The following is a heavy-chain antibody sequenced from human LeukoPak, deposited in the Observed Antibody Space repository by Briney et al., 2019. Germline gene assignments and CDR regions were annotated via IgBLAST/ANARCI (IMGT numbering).Heavy chain of an antibody. CDR3: AKKDFGDAFDI. Sequence: GGSLRLSCAASGFTFRSSAMSWVRQAPGKGPEWVSAISGNGISTYYADSVKGRFTISRDNSKNTLYLQMNSLRAEDTAVYYCAKKDFGDAFDIWGQGTMVTVSS. CDR2: ISGNGIST. V-gene: IGHV3-23*01. D-gene: IGHD2-15*01. CDR1: GFTFRSSA. J-gene: IGHJ3*02.